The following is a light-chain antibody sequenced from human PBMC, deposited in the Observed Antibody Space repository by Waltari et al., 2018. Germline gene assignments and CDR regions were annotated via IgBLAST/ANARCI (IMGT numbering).Light chain of an antibody. CDR2: DVS. CDR3: KSYTGTGSWV. V-gene: IGLV2-14*03. Sequence: QSALTQPASVSGSPGQSITIFCTGTKSDVGFYNYVSWYQQHPGKAPKVIIYDVSQPPSGISNRFSGSKSGKTASLTISGLQADDEADYYCKSYTGTGSWVFGGGTKLTVL. CDR1: KSDVGFYNY. J-gene: IGLJ3*02.